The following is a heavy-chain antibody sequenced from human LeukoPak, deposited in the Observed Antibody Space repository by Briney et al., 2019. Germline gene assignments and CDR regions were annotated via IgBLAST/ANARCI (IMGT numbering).Heavy chain of an antibody. CDR3: ASGDQLSDYPVLHTLPIDY. D-gene: IGHD4-17*01. Sequence: SETLSLTCTVSGGSISSGGYYWSWIRQHPGKGLEWIGYIYYSGSTYYNPSLKSRVTISVDTSKNQFSLKLSSVTAADTAVYYCASGDQLSDYPVLHTLPIDYWGRGTLVTVSS. V-gene: IGHV4-31*03. J-gene: IGHJ4*02. CDR1: GGSISSGGYY. CDR2: IYYSGST.